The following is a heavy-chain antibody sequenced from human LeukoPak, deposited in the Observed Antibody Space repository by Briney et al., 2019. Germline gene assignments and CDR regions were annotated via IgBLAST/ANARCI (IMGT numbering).Heavy chain of an antibody. Sequence: RTGGSLRLSCAASGFTFSSYAMHWVRQAPGKGLEWVAVISYDGSNKYYADSVRGRFTISRGNSKNTLYLQMNSLRAEDTAVYYCARARGGYYFDYWGQGTLVTVSS. CDR3: ARARGGYYFDY. CDR1: GFTFSSYA. J-gene: IGHJ4*02. V-gene: IGHV3-30*04. D-gene: IGHD3-10*01. CDR2: ISYDGSNK.